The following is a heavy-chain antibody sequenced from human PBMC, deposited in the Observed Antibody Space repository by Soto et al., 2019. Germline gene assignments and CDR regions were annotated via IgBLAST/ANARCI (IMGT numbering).Heavy chain of an antibody. CDR3: ARDRYGDYYAY. V-gene: IGHV4-31*03. CDR1: GASLSSGGYY. CDR2: IYFDGMT. J-gene: IGHJ4*02. D-gene: IGHD3-22*01. Sequence: QVPLLESGPGLVKPSQTLSLSCIVSGASLSSGGYYWNWIRQHPGKGLEWIGYIYFDGMTYYNPSLESRVTMSIDASKNQFSLHLSSVTAADTAVYYCARDRYGDYYAYWGQGILVTVSS.